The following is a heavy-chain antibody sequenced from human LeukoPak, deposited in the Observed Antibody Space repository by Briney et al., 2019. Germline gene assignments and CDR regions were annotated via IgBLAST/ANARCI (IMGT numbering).Heavy chain of an antibody. CDR2: INHSGST. D-gene: IGHD2-15*01. J-gene: IGHJ2*01. V-gene: IGHV4-34*01. CDR1: GGSFSGYY. CDR3: ARVPIYCSGGSCYSDWYFDL. Sequence: PSETLSLTCAVYGGSFSGYYWSWIRQPPGKGLEWIGEINHSGSTNYNPSLKSRVTISVDTSKNQFSLKLSSVTAADTAVYYCARVPIYCSGGSCYSDWYFDLWGRGTLVTVSS.